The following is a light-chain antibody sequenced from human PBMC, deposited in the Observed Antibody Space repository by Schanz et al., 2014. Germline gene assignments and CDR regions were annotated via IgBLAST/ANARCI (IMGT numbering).Light chain of an antibody. CDR2: DVT. J-gene: IGLJ2*01. CDR3: SSYAVSNNVI. V-gene: IGLV2-8*01. CDR1: SSDIGRYNY. Sequence: QSALTQPPSASGSPGQSVTISCTGTSSDIGRYNYVSWYQHHPGKAPKLLIYDVTKPPSGVPDRFSDSKSGNTASLTVSGLQAEDEADYCCSSYAVSNNVIFGGGTKLTVL.